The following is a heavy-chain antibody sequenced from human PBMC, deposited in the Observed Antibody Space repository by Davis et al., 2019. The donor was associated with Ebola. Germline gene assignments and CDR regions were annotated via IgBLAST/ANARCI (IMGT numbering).Heavy chain of an antibody. J-gene: IGHJ4*02. V-gene: IGHV3-69-1*01. CDR3: VRDGLIHGEMDY. CDR2: IRDSSTI. CDR1: GFVFSDFS. D-gene: IGHD2-21*01. Sequence: GESLKISCAASGFVFSDFSMNWVRQAPGKGLQWVSYIRDSSTIYYADSVQGRFTVSRDNAKNSLYLQMNSLRDDDTAVYFCVRDGLIHGEMDYWGQGTLVTVYS.